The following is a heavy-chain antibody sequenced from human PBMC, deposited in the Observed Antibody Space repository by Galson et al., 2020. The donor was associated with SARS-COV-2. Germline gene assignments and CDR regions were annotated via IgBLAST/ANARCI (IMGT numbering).Heavy chain of an antibody. D-gene: IGHD3-9*01. V-gene: IGHV4-61*02. Sequence: SETLSLTCTVSGGSINSGSYHWSWLRQPAGKGLEWIGRIYTSGSTNYNPSLKSRVTISVDTSKNQFSLKLISVTAADTAVYYCARASLRSFDWLLDYWGQGTLVTVSS. CDR3: ARASLRSFDWLLDY. CDR1: GGSINSGSYH. J-gene: IGHJ4*02. CDR2: IYTSGST.